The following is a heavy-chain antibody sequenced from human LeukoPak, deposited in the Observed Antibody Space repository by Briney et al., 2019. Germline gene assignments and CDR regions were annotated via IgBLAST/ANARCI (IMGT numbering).Heavy chain of an antibody. CDR2: ISSSGNKK. CDR1: GFTFSSCA. CDR3: ARDQGY. Sequence: PGGSLRLSCAASGFTFSSCAMHWVRQAPGKGLEWVAVISSSGNKKYYADSVKGRFTVSRDNSKNTLYLQMNSLRAEDTAVYYCARDQGYWGQGTLVTVSS. V-gene: IGHV3-30*04. J-gene: IGHJ4*02.